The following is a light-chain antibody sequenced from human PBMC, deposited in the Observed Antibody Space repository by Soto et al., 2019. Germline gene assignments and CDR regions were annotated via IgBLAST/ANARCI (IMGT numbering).Light chain of an antibody. CDR1: NSDVGAYIY. Sequence: QSALTQPASVSGSPGQSITISCTGTNSDVGAYIYVSWYQQHPGKAPKLMVYDINNRPSGVSNRFSGSKSANTASLTISGLQADDEADYYYVSFTTKSSYVFGTGTKVTV. CDR2: DIN. V-gene: IGLV2-14*03. J-gene: IGLJ1*01. CDR3: VSFTTKSSYV.